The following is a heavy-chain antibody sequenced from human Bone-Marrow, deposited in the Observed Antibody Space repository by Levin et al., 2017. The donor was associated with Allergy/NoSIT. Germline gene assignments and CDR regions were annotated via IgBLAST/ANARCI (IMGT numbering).Heavy chain of an antibody. J-gene: IGHJ4*02. CDR2: ITPGTSLT. CDR1: GYNFNTYW. D-gene: IGHD2-21*02. CDR3: GCRPNCGGGDCHF. Sequence: GGSLRLSCKTSGYNFNTYWIGWVRQMPGKGLEWMGIITPGTSLTHYSPSFQGQVTISADTSINTAYLQWDSLKASDTAMYYCGCRPNCGGGDCHFWGQGTLVTVSS. V-gene: IGHV5-51*01.